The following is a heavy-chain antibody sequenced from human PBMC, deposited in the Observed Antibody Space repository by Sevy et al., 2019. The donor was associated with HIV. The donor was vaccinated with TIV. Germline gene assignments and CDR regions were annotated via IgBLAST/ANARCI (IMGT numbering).Heavy chain of an antibody. Sequence: GGSLRLSCAASGFTFSDHYVDRVRQAPGKGLEWVGRIRNRPNSYTTEYAASVEGRFTISRDDSKNSLYLQMNSLKTEDSAVYYCVRGPNCGVGGCQQISPYCLDVWGKGATVTVSS. V-gene: IGHV3-72*01. CDR3: VRGPNCGVGGCQQISPYCLDV. CDR2: IRNRPNSYTT. D-gene: IGHD2-21*01. J-gene: IGHJ6*03. CDR1: GFTFSDHY.